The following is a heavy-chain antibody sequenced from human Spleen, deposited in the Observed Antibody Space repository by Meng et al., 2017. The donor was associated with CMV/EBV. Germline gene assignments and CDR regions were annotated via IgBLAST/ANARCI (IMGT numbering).Heavy chain of an antibody. CDR2: ISGSGGST. V-gene: IGHV3-23*01. J-gene: IGHJ4*02. CDR3: AKASGRDGYNFPNDY. D-gene: IGHD5-24*01. CDR1: GSTFSSYA. Sequence: SGSTFSSYAISWVRQAPGKGLEWVSAISGSGGSTYYADSVKGRFTISRDNSKNTLYLQMNSLRAEDTAVYYCAKASGRDGYNFPNDYWGQGTLVTVSS.